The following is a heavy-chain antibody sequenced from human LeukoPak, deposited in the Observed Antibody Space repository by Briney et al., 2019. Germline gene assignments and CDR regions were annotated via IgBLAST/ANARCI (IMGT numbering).Heavy chain of an antibody. CDR3: ARDSSGYYPFDY. CDR1: GFTFSTYW. Sequence: PGGSLRLSCAASGFTFSTYWMHWVRQAPGRGLVWVARINDDGYNTADSVKGRFTISRDNAKNSLYLQMNSLRAEDTAVYYCARDSSGYYPFDYWGQGTLVTVSS. D-gene: IGHD3-22*01. CDR2: INDDGYNT. J-gene: IGHJ4*02. V-gene: IGHV3-74*01.